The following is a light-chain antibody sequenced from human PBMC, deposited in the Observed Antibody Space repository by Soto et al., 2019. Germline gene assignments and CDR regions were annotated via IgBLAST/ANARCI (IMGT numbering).Light chain of an antibody. CDR2: GAS. Sequence: DIQVTQSPSSLSASLGDRVSITCRASRDISNYLAWYQQKPGQVPRLLISGASTLHSGVPSRFSGSGSGTDFTLTITSLQPEDIATYFCQKYDTAPLIFGGGTKVEI. CDR1: RDISNY. J-gene: IGKJ4*01. V-gene: IGKV1-27*01. CDR3: QKYDTAPLI.